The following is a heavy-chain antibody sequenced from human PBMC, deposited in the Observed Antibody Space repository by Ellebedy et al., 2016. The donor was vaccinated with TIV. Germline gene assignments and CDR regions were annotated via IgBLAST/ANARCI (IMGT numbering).Heavy chain of an antibody. CDR1: GGTFSGDG. V-gene: IGHV1-69*10. CDR3: ARRAEKPTITGYYFDY. D-gene: IGHD5-24*01. CDR2: IIPILDRA. Sequence: AASVKVSCKASGGTFSGDGISWVRQAPGQGLERMGGIIPILDRANYAQKFQGRVTITADKTTGTVYMELSSLRSEDTAVYYCARRAEKPTITGYYFDYWGQGTLVTVSS. J-gene: IGHJ4*02.